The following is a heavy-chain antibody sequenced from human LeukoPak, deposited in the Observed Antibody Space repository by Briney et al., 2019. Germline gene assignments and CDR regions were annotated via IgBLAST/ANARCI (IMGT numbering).Heavy chain of an antibody. CDR3: AREGWFGDYYYYYMDV. CDR1: GFTFSSYW. CDR2: IKQDGSEK. Sequence: PGGSLRLSCAASGFTFSSYWMSWVRQAPGKGLEWVANIKQDGSEKYYVDSVKGRFTISRDNAKNSLYLQMNSLRAEDTAVYYCAREGWFGDYYYYYMDVWGKGNTVTVSS. D-gene: IGHD3-10*01. J-gene: IGHJ6*03. V-gene: IGHV3-7*01.